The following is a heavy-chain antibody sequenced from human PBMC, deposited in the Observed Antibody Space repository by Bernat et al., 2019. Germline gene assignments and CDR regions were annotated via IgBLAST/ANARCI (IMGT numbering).Heavy chain of an antibody. Sequence: QVQLQESGPGLVKPSETLSLICNVSGGSISSYYWSWIRQPPGKGLEWIGYIYNRGSTDYNPSLKSQVTISVDTSRNQFSLKLNSVTAADTAVYYCARGYCTSSSCSFLYWGQGTLVIVSS. J-gene: IGHJ4*02. V-gene: IGHV4-59*01. CDR1: GGSISSYY. CDR2: IYNRGST. D-gene: IGHD2-2*01. CDR3: ARGYCTSSSCSFLY.